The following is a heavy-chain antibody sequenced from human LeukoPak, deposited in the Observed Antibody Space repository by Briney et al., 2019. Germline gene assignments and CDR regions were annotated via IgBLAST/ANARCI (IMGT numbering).Heavy chain of an antibody. D-gene: IGHD1-26*01. Sequence: PSETLSLTCAVYGGSFSGYYWSWIRQPPGKGLEWIGEINHSGSTNYNPSLKSRVTISVDTSKNQFSLKLSSVTAADTAVYYYARGQGWELLSQYYFDYWGQGTLVTASS. J-gene: IGHJ4*02. V-gene: IGHV4-34*01. CDR3: ARGQGWELLSQYYFDY. CDR1: GGSFSGYY. CDR2: INHSGST.